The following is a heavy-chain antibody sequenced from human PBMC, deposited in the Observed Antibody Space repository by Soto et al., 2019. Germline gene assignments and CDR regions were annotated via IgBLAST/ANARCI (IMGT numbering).Heavy chain of an antibody. J-gene: IGHJ6*02. CDR1: GYTFTRYA. Sequence: QVQLVQSGAEVKKPGASVKVSCKASGYTFTRYAMHWVRQAPGQRLEWMGWINAGNGNTKYSQKFQGRVTITRDTAXSTAYMELSSLRSEDTAVYYCASSNIVAAPYGMDVWGQGTTVTFSS. CDR3: ASSNIVAAPYGMDV. CDR2: INAGNGNT. D-gene: IGHD6-13*01. V-gene: IGHV1-3*01.